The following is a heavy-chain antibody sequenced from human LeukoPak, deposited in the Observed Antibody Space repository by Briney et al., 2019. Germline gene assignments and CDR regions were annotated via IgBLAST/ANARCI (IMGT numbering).Heavy chain of an antibody. D-gene: IGHD1-26*01. CDR3: ARGLGATSWFDP. CDR2: IIPIFGTA. CDR1: GGTFSSYA. J-gene: IGHJ5*02. V-gene: IGHV1-69*05. Sequence: ASVKVSCKASGGTFSSYAISWVLQAPGQGLEWMGRIIPIFGTANYAQKFQGRVTITTDESTSTAYMELSSLRSEDTAVYYCARGLGATSWFDPWGQGTLVTVSS.